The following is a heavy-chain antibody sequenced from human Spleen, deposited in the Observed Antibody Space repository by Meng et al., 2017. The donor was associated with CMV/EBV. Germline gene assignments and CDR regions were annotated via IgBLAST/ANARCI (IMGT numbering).Heavy chain of an antibody. D-gene: IGHD6-19*01. V-gene: IGHV4-39*07. CDR3: ARVAEPIERYYGMDV. Sequence: SETLSLTCSVSGGSIRSSSFSWGWIRQPPGKGLEWIGRIYYSGYTSYNPSLKSRVTISVDTSENQFSLKLRSVTAADTAVYFCARVAEPIERYYGMDVWGQGTTVTVSS. CDR2: IYYSGYT. CDR1: GGSIRSSSFS. J-gene: IGHJ6*02.